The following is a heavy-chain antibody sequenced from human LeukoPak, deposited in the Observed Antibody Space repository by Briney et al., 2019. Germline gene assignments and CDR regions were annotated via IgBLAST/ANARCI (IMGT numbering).Heavy chain of an antibody. J-gene: IGHJ3*02. CDR1: SGSISNYY. CDR2: IHYSGST. D-gene: IGHD1-26*01. Sequence: SETLSLTCTVSSGSISNYYWTWIRQPPGKGLEWIGFIHYSGSTNYNPSVKSRVSMSVDTSKNQFSLKLNSVTAADTAVYYCARPLGSKNGFDIWGQGTLVTVSS. CDR3: ARPLGSKNGFDI. V-gene: IGHV4-59*08.